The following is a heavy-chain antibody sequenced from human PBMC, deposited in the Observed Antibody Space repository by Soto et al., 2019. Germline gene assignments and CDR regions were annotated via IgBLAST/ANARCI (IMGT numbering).Heavy chain of an antibody. V-gene: IGHV2-5*01. D-gene: IGHD6-6*01. CDR1: GFSLSTSGVG. CDR3: AHSGCEYRSSSCWFDP. J-gene: IGHJ5*02. Sequence: SGPTLVNPTQTLTLTCTFSGFSLSTSGVGVGWIRQPPGKALEWLALIYWNDDKRYSPSLKSRLTITKDTSKNQVVLTMTNMDPVDTATYYCAHSGCEYRSSSCWFDPWGQGTLVTVSS. CDR2: IYWNDDK.